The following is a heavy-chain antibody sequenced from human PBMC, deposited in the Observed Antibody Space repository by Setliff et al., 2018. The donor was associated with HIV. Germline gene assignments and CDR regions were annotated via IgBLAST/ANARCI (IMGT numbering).Heavy chain of an antibody. CDR2: ITPYNNNT. CDR1: GYTFSTYG. J-gene: IGHJ6*03. D-gene: IGHD3-3*01. Sequence: VKVSCKASGYTFSTYGISWVRRAPGQGLEWMGWITPYNNNTQYTQHLQGRVTMTTDTYTSTAYMDLRSLRSDDTAVYYCARLIKHYDFWSGYYGAYYYYMDVWGTGTTVTVSS. V-gene: IGHV1-18*01. CDR3: ARLIKHYDFWSGYYGAYYYYMDV.